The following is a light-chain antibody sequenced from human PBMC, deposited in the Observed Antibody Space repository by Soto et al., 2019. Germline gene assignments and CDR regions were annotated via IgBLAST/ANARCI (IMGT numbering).Light chain of an antibody. V-gene: IGLV4-69*01. Sequence: QPVLTQSPSASASLGASVKLTCTLSSGHSSYAIAWHQQKPEKGPRYLMKLNSDGSHSKGDGIPDRFSGSSSGAERYLTISSLQSEDEADYYCQTWVTGIYVFGTGTKLTVL. CDR2: LNSDGSH. CDR1: SGHSSYA. J-gene: IGLJ1*01. CDR3: QTWVTGIYV.